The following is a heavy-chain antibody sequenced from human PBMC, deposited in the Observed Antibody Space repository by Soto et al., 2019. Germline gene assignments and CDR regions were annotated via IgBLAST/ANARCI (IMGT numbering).Heavy chain of an antibody. V-gene: IGHV4-30-4*01. CDR2: IYYTGST. CDR3: ASVTRYCSGCRCYPNWFDP. J-gene: IGHJ5*02. CDR1: GGSVSSGDSY. D-gene: IGHD2-15*01. Sequence: QVQLQESGPGLVKPSQTLSLTCTVSGGSVSSGDSYWSWIRQPPGKGLEWIAHIYYTGSTYYNPSLKSRIAISLDTSKNQFSLKLSSVTAADTAVYYCASVTRYCSGCRCYPNWFDPWGQGTLVTVSS.